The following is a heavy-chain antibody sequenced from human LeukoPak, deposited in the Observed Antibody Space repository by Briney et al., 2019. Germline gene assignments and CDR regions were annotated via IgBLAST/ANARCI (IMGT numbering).Heavy chain of an antibody. CDR3: ARVSGSYFIYFDY. V-gene: IGHV3-21*01. J-gene: IGHJ4*02. CDR2: ISSSSSYI. CDR1: GFTFSSYS. D-gene: IGHD1-26*01. Sequence: GGSLRLSCAASGFTFSSYSMNWVRQAPGKGLEWVSSISSSSSYIYYADSVKGRFTISRDNAKNSLYLQMNSLRAEDTAVYYCARVSGSYFIYFDYWGQGTLVTASS.